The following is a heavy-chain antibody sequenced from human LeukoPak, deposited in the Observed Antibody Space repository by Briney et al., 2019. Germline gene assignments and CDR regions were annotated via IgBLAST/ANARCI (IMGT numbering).Heavy chain of an antibody. Sequence: GRSLRLSCAASGFIFSDSTMHWVRQAPGKGLELVAAASFHGSNTYYADSMKGRFTISRENSKNTVYLQMNSLRTEDTAVYSCARERSWNGPLDYWGQGTLVTVSS. D-gene: IGHD1-1*01. V-gene: IGHV3-30*04. CDR1: GFIFSDST. J-gene: IGHJ4*02. CDR3: ARERSWNGPLDY. CDR2: ASFHGSNT.